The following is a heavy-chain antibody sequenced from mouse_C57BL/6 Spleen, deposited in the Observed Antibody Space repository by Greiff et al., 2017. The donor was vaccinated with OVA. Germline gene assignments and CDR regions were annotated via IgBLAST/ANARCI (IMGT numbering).Heavy chain of an antibody. CDR1: GYTFTSYW. D-gene: IGHD2-3*01. CDR2: IDPSDSYT. CDR3: ARYEAEDAMDY. V-gene: IGHV1-50*01. Sequence: QVQLKQPGAELVKPGASVKLSCKASGYTFTSYWMQWVKQRPGQGLEWIGEIDPSDSYTNYNQKFKGKATLTVDTSSSTAYMQRSSLTSEDSAVYYCARYEAEDAMDYWGQGTSVTVSS. J-gene: IGHJ4*01.